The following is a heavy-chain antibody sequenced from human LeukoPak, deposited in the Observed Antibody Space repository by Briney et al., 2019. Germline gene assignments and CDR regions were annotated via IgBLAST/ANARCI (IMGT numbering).Heavy chain of an antibody. CDR3: ARESRRSGWGYY. D-gene: IGHD6-19*01. CDR2: IYYSGST. J-gene: IGHJ4*02. V-gene: IGHV4-39*02. Sequence: SETLSLTCTVSGGSTSSTTYYWGWIRQPPGKDLEWIGSIYYSGSTYYNPSLKSRVTISVDTSKNQFSLKLSSVTAADTAVYYCARESRRSGWGYYWGQGTLVTVSS. CDR1: GGSTSSTTYY.